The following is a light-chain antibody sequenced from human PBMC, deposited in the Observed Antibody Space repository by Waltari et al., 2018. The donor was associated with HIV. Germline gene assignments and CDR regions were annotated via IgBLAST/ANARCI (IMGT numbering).Light chain of an antibody. V-gene: IGLV5-45*02. Sequence: QAVLTQPSSLSASPGASASPTCNFGSGINVATYRLYWYQQKPGSPPQYLLGYKSDSDKQHGSGVSSRFSASKATSANAGILLISGLQSEDEADYYCMIWHNSVWVFGGGTKLTVL. CDR1: SGINVATYR. CDR3: MIWHNSVWV. CDR2: YKSDSDK. J-gene: IGLJ3*02.